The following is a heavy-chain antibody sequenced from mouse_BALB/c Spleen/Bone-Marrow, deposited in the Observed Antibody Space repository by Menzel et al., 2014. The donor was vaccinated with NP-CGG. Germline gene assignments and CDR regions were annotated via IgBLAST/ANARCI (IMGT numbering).Heavy chain of an antibody. CDR1: GYTFTSYW. D-gene: IGHD6-1*01. V-gene: IGHV1S81*02. Sequence: QVQLQQSGAELVKPGASVKLSCKASGYTFTSYWMHWVKQRPGQGLEWIGEINPSNGRTNYNEKFKSKATLTVDKSSSTAYMQLSGLTSEDTGVYYGAREGPLDYWGQGTTLTISS. J-gene: IGHJ2*01. CDR3: AREGPLDY. CDR2: INPSNGRT.